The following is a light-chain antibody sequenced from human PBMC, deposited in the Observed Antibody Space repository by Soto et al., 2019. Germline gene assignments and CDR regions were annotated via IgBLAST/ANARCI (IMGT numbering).Light chain of an antibody. CDR1: QSISSY. CDR2: AAS. Sequence: DIQMTQSPSSLSASVGDRVTITCRASQSISSYLNWYQQKPGKAPKLLIYAASSLQSGVPSRFSGSRSGTDFTLTISSLQPEDFATYYYQQSYSTPPYTFGQGTKLEIK. V-gene: IGKV1-39*01. CDR3: QQSYSTPPYT. J-gene: IGKJ2*01.